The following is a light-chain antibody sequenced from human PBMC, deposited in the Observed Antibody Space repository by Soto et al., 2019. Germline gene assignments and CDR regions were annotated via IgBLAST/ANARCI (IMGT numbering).Light chain of an antibody. CDR3: QQYVSTPLS. Sequence: DIVMTQSPDSLAVSLGERATINCKSSQSVLYSSNNRNYLAWYQQKPGQPPKLLISWASTRESGVPDRFSGSGSATDFTLTISGLQAEDVAVYYCQQYVSTPLSFGGGTKVEIK. J-gene: IGKJ4*01. V-gene: IGKV4-1*01. CDR1: QSVLYSSNNRNY. CDR2: WAS.